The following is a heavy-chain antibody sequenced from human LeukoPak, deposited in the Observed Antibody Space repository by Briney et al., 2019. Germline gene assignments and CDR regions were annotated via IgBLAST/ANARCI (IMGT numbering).Heavy chain of an antibody. CDR1: GFTFSSYS. CDR3: ARRAGAYPHPYDY. CDR2: ISSSSYI. V-gene: IGHV3-21*04. D-gene: IGHD3-16*01. Sequence: PGGSLRLSCAASGFTFSSYSMNWVRQAPGKGLEWVSSISSSSYIYYADSVKGRFTISRDNAKNSLYLQMNSLRAEDTAVYYCARRAGAYPHPYDYWGQGTLVTVSS. J-gene: IGHJ4*02.